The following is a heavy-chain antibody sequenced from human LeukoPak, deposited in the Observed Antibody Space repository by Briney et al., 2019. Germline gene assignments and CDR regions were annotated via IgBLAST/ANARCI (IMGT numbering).Heavy chain of an antibody. CDR3: ARDGTVAVAGTGIYYYYYYMDV. CDR1: GGSITSGHYY. D-gene: IGHD6-19*01. V-gene: IGHV4-61*02. J-gene: IGHJ6*03. CDR2: IYTSGAS. Sequence: SETLSLTCSVSGGSITSGHYYWSWIRQPAGKGLEWIGRIYTSGASNYNPSLKSRVTMSMDRSKNQFSLKVTSVTAADTAVYYCARDGTVAVAGTGIYYYYYYMDVWGKGTTVTVSS.